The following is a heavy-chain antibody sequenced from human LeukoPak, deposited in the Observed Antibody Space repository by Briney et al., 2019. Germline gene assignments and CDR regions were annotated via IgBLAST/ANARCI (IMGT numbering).Heavy chain of an antibody. D-gene: IGHD5-18*01. J-gene: IGHJ4*02. CDR3: TKSGEYSYGPVDH. CDR1: GFTFSDSA. CDR2: IRNKANRYAT. Sequence: GGSLRLSCAASGFTFSDSAMHWVRQASGKGLEWVVHIRNKANRYATAYAASVKGRFTISRDDSRNTAYLQMNSLKTDDTALYYCTKSGEYSYGPVDHWGQGTLVTVSS. V-gene: IGHV3-73*01.